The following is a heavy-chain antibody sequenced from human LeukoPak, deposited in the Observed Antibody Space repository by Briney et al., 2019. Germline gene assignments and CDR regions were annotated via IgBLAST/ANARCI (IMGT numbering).Heavy chain of an antibody. D-gene: IGHD3-10*01. V-gene: IGHV3-23*01. CDR2: ISGSGGST. Sequence: GGSPRLSCAASGFTFSSYAMSWVRQAPGKGLEWVSAISGSGGSTYYADSVKGRFTIFRDNSKNTLYLQVNSLRAEDTAIYYCAKDDSRGSGSSGWFDPWGQGTLVTVSS. J-gene: IGHJ5*02. CDR1: GFTFSSYA. CDR3: AKDDSRGSGSSGWFDP.